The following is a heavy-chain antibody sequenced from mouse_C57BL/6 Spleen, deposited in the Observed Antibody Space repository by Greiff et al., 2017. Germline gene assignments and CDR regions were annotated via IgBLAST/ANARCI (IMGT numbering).Heavy chain of an antibody. V-gene: IGHV1-54*01. CDR1: GYAFTNYL. Sequence: QVQLQQSGAELVRPGTSVKVSCKASGYAFTNYLIEWVKQRPGQGLEWIGVINPGSGGTNYNEKFKGKATLTADKSSSTAYMQLSSLTSEDSAVYYCARDWDGYDPYYIDYWGQGTTRTVSS. J-gene: IGHJ2*01. CDR3: ARDWDGYDPYYIDY. CDR2: INPGSGGT. D-gene: IGHD2-2*01.